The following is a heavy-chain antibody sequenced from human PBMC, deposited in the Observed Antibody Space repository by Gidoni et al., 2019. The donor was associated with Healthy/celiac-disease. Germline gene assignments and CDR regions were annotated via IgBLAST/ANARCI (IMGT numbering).Heavy chain of an antibody. V-gene: IGHV4-31*03. CDR3: ARGIVDGDWVLGWFDP. CDR1: GGSISSGGYY. D-gene: IGHD3-9*01. Sequence: QVQLQESGPGLVKPSQTLSLTCTVSGGSISSGGYYWSWIRQHPGKGLEWIGYIYYSGSTYYNPSLKSRVTISVDTSKNQFSLKLSSVTAADTAVYYCARGIVDGDWVLGWFDPWGQGTLVTVSS. J-gene: IGHJ5*02. CDR2: IYYSGST.